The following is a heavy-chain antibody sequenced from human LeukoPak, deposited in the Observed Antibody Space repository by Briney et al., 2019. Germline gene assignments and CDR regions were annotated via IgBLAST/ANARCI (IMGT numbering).Heavy chain of an antibody. V-gene: IGHV3-23*01. J-gene: IGHJ4*02. CDR3: ARRGYESSGPKYYFDH. CDR2: FGSGSIDT. Sequence: PGGSLRLSCAASGFTLSDYPMTWVRQAPGKGLQWVSLFGSGSIDTYYADSVRGRFTVSRDNDKNTLYLQMNSLRAEDTAVYYCARRGYESSGPKYYFDHWGQGILVTVSS. CDR1: GFTLSDYP. D-gene: IGHD3-22*01.